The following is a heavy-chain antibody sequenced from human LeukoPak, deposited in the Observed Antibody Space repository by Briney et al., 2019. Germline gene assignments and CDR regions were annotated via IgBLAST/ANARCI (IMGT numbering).Heavy chain of an antibody. V-gene: IGHV4-59*01. CDR3: ARDRICSSTSCYASYYYYGMDV. D-gene: IGHD2-2*01. J-gene: IGHJ6*04. CDR2: IYYSGST. CDR1: GGSISSYY. Sequence: SETLSLNCTVSGGSISSYYWSWSRQPPGKGLEWIGYIYYSGSTNYNPSLKSRVTISVDTSKNQFSLKLSSVTAADTAVYYCARDRICSSTSCYASYYYYGMDVWGKGATVTVSS.